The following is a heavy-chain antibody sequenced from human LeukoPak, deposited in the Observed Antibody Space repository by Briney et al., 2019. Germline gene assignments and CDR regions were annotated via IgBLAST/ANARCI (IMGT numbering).Heavy chain of an antibody. J-gene: IGHJ4*02. CDR3: ARGDDFSGDH. D-gene: IGHD1-1*01. CDR2: IHPEGNEK. V-gene: IGHV3-7*04. CDR1: GFTFSNFW. Sequence: GGSLRLSCATSGFTFSNFWMSWVRQAPGRGLEWVANIHPEGNEKYHVESVKGRFTISRDNARNLSFLQMNGLRVEDTAVYYCARGDDFSGDHWGQGNLVTVSS.